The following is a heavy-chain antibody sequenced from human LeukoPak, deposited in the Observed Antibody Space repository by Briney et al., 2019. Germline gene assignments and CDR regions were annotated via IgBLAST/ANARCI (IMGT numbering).Heavy chain of an antibody. CDR3: ARDGSTGRPDYGMDV. J-gene: IGHJ6*04. D-gene: IGHD1-1*01. V-gene: IGHV3-33*01. CDR1: GFTFSSYG. CDR2: IWYDGSNK. Sequence: GRSLRLSCAASGFTFSSYGMHWVRQAPGKGLEWVAVIWYDGSNKYYADSVKGRFTISRDNSKNTLYLQMNSLRAEDTAVYYCARDGSTGRPDYGMDVWGKGTTVTVSS.